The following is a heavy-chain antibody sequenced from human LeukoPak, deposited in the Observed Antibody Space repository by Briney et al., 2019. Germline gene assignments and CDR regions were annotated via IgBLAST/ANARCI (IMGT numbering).Heavy chain of an antibody. Sequence: TSETLSLTCSVSGGSISSYYWSWIRQPPGKGLEWIGYIYYSGSTNYNPSLKSRVTTSVDTSKNQFSLKLSSVTAADTAVYYCARYSNYGDYYYYYMDVWGKGTTVTVSS. J-gene: IGHJ6*03. CDR1: GGSISSYY. CDR2: IYYSGST. D-gene: IGHD4-11*01. V-gene: IGHV4-59*01. CDR3: ARYSNYGDYYYYYMDV.